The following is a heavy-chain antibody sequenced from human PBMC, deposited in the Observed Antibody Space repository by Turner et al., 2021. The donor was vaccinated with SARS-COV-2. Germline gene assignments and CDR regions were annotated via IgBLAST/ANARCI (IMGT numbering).Heavy chain of an antibody. CDR1: VGTFSSYA. J-gene: IGHJ4*02. CDR2: IIPIFGTA. Sequence: QVQLVQSGDEAKKPGSSVKVSCKASVGTFSSYAISWVRQAPGQGLELMVGIIPIFGTANYAQKFQGRVTITSDDATITAYMELISLRSEDTAVYYCARSDNLNYVDFDYWGLGTLVTVSS. CDR3: ARSDNLNYVDFDY. V-gene: IGHV1-69*01. D-gene: IGHD1-7*01.